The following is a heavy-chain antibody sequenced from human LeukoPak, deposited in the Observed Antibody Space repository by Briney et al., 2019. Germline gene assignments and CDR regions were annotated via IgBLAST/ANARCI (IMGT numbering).Heavy chain of an antibody. D-gene: IGHD6-19*01. CDR1: GDSITGFY. Sequence: SETLSLTCTVSGDSITGFYWNWIRQPPGKGLEWIGYIYYSGSTNYNPSLKSRVTMSVDTSKNQFSLKLSSVTAADTAVYYCARDPRRRGIAVAGSYYYYGMDVWGQGTTVTVSS. V-gene: IGHV4-59*12. J-gene: IGHJ6*02. CDR3: ARDPRRRGIAVAGSYYYYGMDV. CDR2: IYYSGST.